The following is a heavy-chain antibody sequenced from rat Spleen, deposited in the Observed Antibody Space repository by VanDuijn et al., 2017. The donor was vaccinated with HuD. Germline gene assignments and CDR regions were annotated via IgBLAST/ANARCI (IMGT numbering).Heavy chain of an antibody. J-gene: IGHJ3*01. CDR1: GFSLTDYS. D-gene: IGHD1-11*01. V-gene: IGHV2S54*01. Sequence: QVQMKESGPGLVQPSQTLSLTCTVSGFSLTDYSVHWVRQPPGKVLEWMGGIWGNGNTIYNSPIKSRLSISRDTSKSLVFLTMNSLQTEDTAIYYCSRGEGFGGYRPNWFAYWGQGTLVTVSS. CDR3: SRGEGFGGYRPNWFAY. CDR2: IWGNGNT.